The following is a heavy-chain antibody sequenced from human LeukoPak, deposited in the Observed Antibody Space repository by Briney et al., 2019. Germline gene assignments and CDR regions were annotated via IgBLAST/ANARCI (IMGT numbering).Heavy chain of an antibody. Sequence: ASVKVSCKASGYTFTSYGISWVRQAPGQGLEWMGWISAYNGNTNYAQKLQGRVTMTTDTSTSTAYMELRSLRSDDTAVYYCARDPGGLRYFDWSQRAVDIWGQGTMVTVSS. CDR1: GYTFTSYG. J-gene: IGHJ3*02. D-gene: IGHD3-9*01. CDR2: ISAYNGNT. V-gene: IGHV1-18*01. CDR3: ARDPGGLRYFDWSQRAVDI.